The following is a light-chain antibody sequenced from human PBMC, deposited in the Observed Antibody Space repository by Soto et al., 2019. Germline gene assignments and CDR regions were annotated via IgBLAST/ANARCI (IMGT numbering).Light chain of an antibody. V-gene: IGLV2-14*01. CDR3: SSFTSSSTRV. CDR1: SSDVGGYNY. Sequence: QSVLTQPASVSGSPGQSITISCTGTSSDVGGYNYVSWYQQHPGKAPKLMIYDVSTRPSGVSNRFSGSKSGNTASLTISGLQDEDEADYYCSSFTSSSTRVFGGGTKLTVL. CDR2: DVS. J-gene: IGLJ2*01.